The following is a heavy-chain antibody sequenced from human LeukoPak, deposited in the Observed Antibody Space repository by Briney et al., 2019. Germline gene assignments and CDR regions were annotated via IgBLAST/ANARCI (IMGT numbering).Heavy chain of an antibody. J-gene: IGHJ4*02. CDR3: AKESLIAAAGYFDY. V-gene: IGHV3-9*01. D-gene: IGHD6-13*01. CDR1: GFTFDDYA. Sequence: PGGSLRLSCAASGFTFDDYAMHWVRQAPGKGLEWVSGISWNSGSIGYADSVKGRFTISRDNAKNSLYLQMNSLRAEDTALYYCAKESLIAAAGYFDYWGQGTLVTVSS. CDR2: ISWNSGSI.